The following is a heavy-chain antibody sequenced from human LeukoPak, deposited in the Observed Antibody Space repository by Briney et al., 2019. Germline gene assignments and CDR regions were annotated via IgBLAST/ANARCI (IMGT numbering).Heavy chain of an antibody. Sequence: ASVKVSCKASGYTFTNYYMHWVRQAPGQGLEWMGIINPSGDSAIYAHNFQGRVTMTRDTSTTTVYMELSSLRAEDTAVYYCAKGDGSGVLDVFDIWGQGTMVTVSS. V-gene: IGHV1-46*01. CDR3: AKGDGSGVLDVFDI. CDR2: INPSGDSA. CDR1: GYTFTNYY. D-gene: IGHD3-10*01. J-gene: IGHJ3*02.